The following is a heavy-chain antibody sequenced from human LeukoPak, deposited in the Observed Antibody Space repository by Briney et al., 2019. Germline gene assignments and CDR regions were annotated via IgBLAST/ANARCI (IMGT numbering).Heavy chain of an antibody. D-gene: IGHD3-10*01. CDR1: GDGFDNYW. CDR2: IHPSSSAT. V-gene: IGHV5-51*01. Sequence: GESLKISCRVSGDGFDNYWIGWVRHMSGEGLQWVAIIHPSSSATHYSPSFQGRVSISADKSISTAYLQWSSLKASDTAMYYCARRPDYYGSGYYGMDVWGQGTTVTVSS. J-gene: IGHJ6*02. CDR3: ARRPDYYGSGYYGMDV.